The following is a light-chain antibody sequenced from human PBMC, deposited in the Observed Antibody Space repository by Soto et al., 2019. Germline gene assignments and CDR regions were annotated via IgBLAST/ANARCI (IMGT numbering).Light chain of an antibody. CDR2: DSS. V-gene: IGKV1-39*01. CDR3: QQSYNAPRT. Sequence: DIQMTQSPSSLSASVGDRVTITCRASQSISNYLSWYQQKPGKAPKLLIYDSSTLRSGVPSRFSGSGSGPDFTLTISSLQPEDFATYYCQQSYNAPRTFGQGTKLEIE. J-gene: IGKJ2*01. CDR1: QSISNY.